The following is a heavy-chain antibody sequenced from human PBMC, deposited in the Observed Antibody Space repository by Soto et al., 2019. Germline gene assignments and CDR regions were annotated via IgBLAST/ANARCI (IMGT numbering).Heavy chain of an antibody. CDR2: IYPGDSDT. CDR1: GYSFTTYW. V-gene: IGHV5-51*01. D-gene: IGHD6-6*01. J-gene: IGHJ4*02. Sequence: PGESLKISCRGSGYSFTTYWIGWVRQMPGKGLEWVGIIYPGDSDTRYSPSFQGQVTISADKSTSTAYLYWSSLKAPDTAMYYCALYSSSSGLDLNYWGQGTLVTVSS. CDR3: ALYSSSSGLDLNY.